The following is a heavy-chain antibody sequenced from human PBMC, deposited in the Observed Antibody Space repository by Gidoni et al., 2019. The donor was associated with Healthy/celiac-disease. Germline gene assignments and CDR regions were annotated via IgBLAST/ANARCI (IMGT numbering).Heavy chain of an antibody. Sequence: SAYNGNTNYAQKLQGRVTMTTDTSTSTAYMELRSLRSDDTAVYYCARAEYDSHYYYYMDVWGKGTTVTVSS. CDR2: SAYNGNT. V-gene: IGHV1-18*01. J-gene: IGHJ6*03. CDR3: ARAEYDSHYYYYMDV. D-gene: IGHD3-3*01.